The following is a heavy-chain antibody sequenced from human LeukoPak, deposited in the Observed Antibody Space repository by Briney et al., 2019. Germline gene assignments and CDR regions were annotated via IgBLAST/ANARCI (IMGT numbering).Heavy chain of an antibody. V-gene: IGHV1-46*01. D-gene: IGHD1-26*01. CDR3: ARDGMGATFDY. CDR1: GYTFTSYY. J-gene: IGHJ4*02. CDR2: INPSGGST. Sequence: ASVKVSCKASGYTFTSYYMHWVRQAPGQGLEWMGIINPSGGSTSYAQKFQGRVTMTRDTSTSTAYMELRSLRSDDTAVYYCARDGMGATFDYWGQGTLVTVSS.